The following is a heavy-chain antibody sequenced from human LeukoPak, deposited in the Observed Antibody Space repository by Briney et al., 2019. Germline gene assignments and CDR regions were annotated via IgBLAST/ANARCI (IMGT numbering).Heavy chain of an antibody. CDR1: GGSISSNAYY. J-gene: IGHJ4*02. V-gene: IGHV4-39*01. CDR3: AYSGSYGHLGY. D-gene: IGHD1-26*01. Sequence: SETLSLTCTVSGGSISSNAYYCAWIRQPPGKWLEWIGCIYSSVSTYYNPSLKSRVTISVDTSKNQFSLRLSSVTAADTALYYCAYSGSYGHLGYWGQGIPVTVSS. CDR2: IYSSVST.